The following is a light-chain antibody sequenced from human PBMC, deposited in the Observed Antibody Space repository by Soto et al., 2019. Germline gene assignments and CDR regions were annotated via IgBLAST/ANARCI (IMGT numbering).Light chain of an antibody. CDR2: DAS. Sequence: DTQMTQSPSSLSASVGDRVTITCHASAAISNFLNWYQQKPGKAPKLLIYDASNFETGVPSRFHGSGAATDFTFTVSGLQPEDIATYYWLQYHNLPYTFGQGTKLQIK. J-gene: IGKJ2*01. CDR3: LQYHNLPYT. CDR1: AAISNF. V-gene: IGKV1-33*01.